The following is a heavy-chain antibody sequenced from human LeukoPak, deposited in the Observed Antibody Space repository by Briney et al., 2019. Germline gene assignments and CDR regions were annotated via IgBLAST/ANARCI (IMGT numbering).Heavy chain of an antibody. D-gene: IGHD6-13*01. V-gene: IGHV4-4*07. J-gene: IGHJ4*02. Sequence: TSETMSLTCTVSGGSISTYYWSWIRQPAGKGLEWIGRIYTSGDTNYNPSLKSRVTMSIATSKNQFSLNLSSVTAADTAMYYCPRGHIAVAGSDYWGQGILVTVSS. CDR2: IYTSGDT. CDR3: PRGHIAVAGSDY. CDR1: GGSISTYY.